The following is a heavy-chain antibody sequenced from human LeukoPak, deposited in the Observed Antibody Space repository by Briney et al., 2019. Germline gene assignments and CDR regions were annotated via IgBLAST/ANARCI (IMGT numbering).Heavy chain of an antibody. J-gene: IGHJ3*02. CDR1: GFTFSSFG. Sequence: GGSLRLSCAASGFTFSSFGMNWVRQAPGKGLEWISYISSTGRTIYYADSLKGRFTISRDNAKNSLYLHMNSLKAEDTAVYYCARASVDSSSLDAFDMWGQGTMVTVSS. D-gene: IGHD3-22*01. CDR2: ISSTGRTI. CDR3: ARASVDSSSLDAFDM. V-gene: IGHV3-48*03.